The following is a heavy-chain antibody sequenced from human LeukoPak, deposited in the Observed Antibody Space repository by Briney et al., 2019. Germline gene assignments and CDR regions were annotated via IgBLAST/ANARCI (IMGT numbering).Heavy chain of an antibody. V-gene: IGHV4-34*01. Sequence: SETLSLTCAVYGGSFSGYYWSWIRQPPGKGLEWIGEINHSGSTNYNPSLKSRVTISVDTSKNQFSLKLSSVTAADTAVCYCARGWSGAFDYWGQGTLVTVSS. CDR2: INHSGST. J-gene: IGHJ4*02. CDR3: ARGWSGAFDY. D-gene: IGHD1-26*01. CDR1: GGSFSGYY.